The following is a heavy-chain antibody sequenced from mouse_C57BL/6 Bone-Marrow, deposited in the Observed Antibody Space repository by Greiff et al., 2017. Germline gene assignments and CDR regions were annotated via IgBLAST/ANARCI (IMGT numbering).Heavy chain of an antibody. J-gene: IGHJ3*01. CDR2: IDPETGGT. Sequence: VQLQQSGAELVRPGASVTLSCKASGYTFTDYEMHWVKQTPVHGLEWIGAIDPETGGTAYNQKFKGKAILTADKSSSTAYLELRSLTSEDSAVYYCTRQLRYPFAYWGKGTLVTVSA. D-gene: IGHD1-1*01. CDR1: GYTFTDYE. CDR3: TRQLRYPFAY. V-gene: IGHV1-15*01.